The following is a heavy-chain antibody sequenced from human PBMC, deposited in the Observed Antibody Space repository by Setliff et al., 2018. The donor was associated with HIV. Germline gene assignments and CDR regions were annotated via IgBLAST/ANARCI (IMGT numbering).Heavy chain of an antibody. CDR1: GGSISSYY. D-gene: IGHD3-22*01. V-gene: IGHV4-59*01. CDR2: IYYSGST. Sequence: SETLSLTCTVSGGSISSYYWSWIRQPPGKGLEWIGYIYYSGSTNYNPSLKSRVTISVDTSKNQFSLKLSSVTAADTAVYYCARCYYDSSGPTDAFDIWGQGTVVT. J-gene: IGHJ3*02. CDR3: ARCYYDSSGPTDAFDI.